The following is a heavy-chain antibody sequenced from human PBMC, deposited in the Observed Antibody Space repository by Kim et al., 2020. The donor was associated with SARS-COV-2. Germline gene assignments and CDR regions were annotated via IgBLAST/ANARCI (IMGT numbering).Heavy chain of an antibody. CDR3: AKIAAAPDY. D-gene: IGHD6-13*01. CDR2: ISYDGSNK. J-gene: IGHJ4*02. Sequence: GGSLRLSCAASGFTFSSYAMHWVRQAPGKGLEWVAVISYDGSNKYYADSVKGRFTISRDNSKNTLYLQMNSLRAEDTAVYYCAKIAAAPDYWGQGTLVTVSS. V-gene: IGHV3-30*04. CDR1: GFTFSSYA.